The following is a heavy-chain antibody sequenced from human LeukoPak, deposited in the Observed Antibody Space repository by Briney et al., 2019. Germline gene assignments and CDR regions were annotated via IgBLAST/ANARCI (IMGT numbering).Heavy chain of an antibody. Sequence: PGVSLRLSCAASGLTFTYAWMSWVRQAPGKGLEWVGRIKSKTDGETTEYAAPVKGRFSISRDDSENTVYLQMNSLKTEDTAVYFCTTAGGVLRASDWGQGTLVTVCS. D-gene: IGHD2-8*01. J-gene: IGHJ4*02. CDR2: IKSKTDGETT. CDR3: TTAGGVLRASD. V-gene: IGHV3-15*01. CDR1: GLTFTYAW.